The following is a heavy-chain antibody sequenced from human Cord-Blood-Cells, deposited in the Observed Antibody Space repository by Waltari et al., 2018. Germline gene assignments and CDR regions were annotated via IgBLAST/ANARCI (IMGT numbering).Heavy chain of an antibody. CDR3: AKSTRPEYSSSSYAFDI. J-gene: IGHJ3*02. CDR2: ISWNSGSI. CDR1: GFTFDDYA. Sequence: EVQLVESGGGLVQPGRSLRLSCAASGFTFDDYAMHLVRHAPGQGLEWVSGISWNSGSIGYADSVKGRFTISRDNAKNSLYLQMNSLRAEDTALYYCAKSTRPEYSSSSYAFDIWGQGTMVTVSS. D-gene: IGHD6-6*01. V-gene: IGHV3-9*01.